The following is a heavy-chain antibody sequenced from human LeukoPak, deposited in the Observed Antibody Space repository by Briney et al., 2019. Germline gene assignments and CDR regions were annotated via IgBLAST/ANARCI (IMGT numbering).Heavy chain of an antibody. D-gene: IGHD4-11*01. CDR3: AKVVTRQDHYGMDV. V-gene: IGHV3-30-3*01. Sequence: GGSLRLSCAASEFTFSSYAMHWVRQAPGKGLEWVAVISYDGSNKYYADSVKGRFTISRDNSKNTLYLQMNSLRAEDTAVYYCAKVVTRQDHYGMDVWGQGTTVTVSS. J-gene: IGHJ6*02. CDR1: EFTFSSYA. CDR2: ISYDGSNK.